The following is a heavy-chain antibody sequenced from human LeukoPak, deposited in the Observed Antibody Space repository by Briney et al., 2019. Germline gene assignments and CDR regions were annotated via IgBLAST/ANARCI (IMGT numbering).Heavy chain of an antibody. CDR2: IKSKTDGGTT. CDR1: GFTFSNAW. J-gene: IGHJ6*02. CDR3: TTEEHDYGDYYGMDV. V-gene: IGHV3-15*01. Sequence: GGSLRLSCAASGFTFSNAWMSWVRQAPGKGLEWVGRIKSKTDGGTTDYAAPVKGRFTISRDDSKNTLYLQMNSLKTEDTAVYYCTTEEHDYGDYYGMDVWGQGTTVTVSS. D-gene: IGHD4-17*01.